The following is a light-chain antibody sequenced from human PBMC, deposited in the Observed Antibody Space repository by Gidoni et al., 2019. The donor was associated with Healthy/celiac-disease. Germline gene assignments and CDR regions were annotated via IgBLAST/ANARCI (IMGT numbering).Light chain of an antibody. J-gene: IGKJ5*01. V-gene: IGKV1-39*01. CDR2: AAS. CDR1: QSISSY. CDR3: QQSYSTRIT. Sequence: DIQMTQSPSSLSASVGDRVTITCRARQSISSYLNWYQQKPGKAPKLLIYAASSLQSGVPSRFSGSGSGTDFTLTISSLQPEDFATYYCQQSYSTRITFXQXTRLEIK.